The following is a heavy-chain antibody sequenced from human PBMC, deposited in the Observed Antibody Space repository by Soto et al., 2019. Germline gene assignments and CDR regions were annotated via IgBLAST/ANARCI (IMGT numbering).Heavy chain of an antibody. CDR1: GGSFSGYY. D-gene: IGHD2-2*01. CDR3: ACNIVVVPAAIAQWFDP. Sequence: PSETLSLTCAVYGGSFSGYYWSWIRQPPGKGLEWIGEINHSGSTNYNPSLKSRVTISVDTSKNQFSPKLSSVTAADTAVYYCACNIVVVPAAIAQWFDPWGQGTLVTVSS. V-gene: IGHV4-34*01. J-gene: IGHJ5*02. CDR2: INHSGST.